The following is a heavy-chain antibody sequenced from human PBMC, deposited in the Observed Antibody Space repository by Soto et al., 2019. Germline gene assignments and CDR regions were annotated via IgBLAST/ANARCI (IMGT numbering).Heavy chain of an antibody. CDR2: IWYDGSNK. V-gene: IGHV3-33*01. D-gene: IGHD4-17*01. J-gene: IGHJ5*02. CDR1: GFTFSSYG. Sequence: QVQLVESGGGVVQPGRSLRLSCAASGFTFSSYGMHWVRQAPGKGLEWVAVIWYDGSNKYYADSVKGRFTISRDNSKNXXYLQMNSLRAEDTAVYYCARDGHGDYAPPVGWFDPWGQGTLVTVSS. CDR3: ARDGHGDYAPPVGWFDP.